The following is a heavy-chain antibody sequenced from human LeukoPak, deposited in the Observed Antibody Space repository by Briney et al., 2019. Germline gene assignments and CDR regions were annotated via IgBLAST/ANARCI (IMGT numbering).Heavy chain of an antibody. CDR3: ATDQKWGSTEAFDI. D-gene: IGHD2-2*01. V-gene: IGHV4-4*02. CDR2: VYHSGST. Sequence: SETLSLTCAVSGGSISSSNWWSWVRQPPGKGLEWIGEVYHSGSTNYNPSLKSRVTISVDKSKNQFSLKLSSVTAADTAVYYCATDQKWGSTEAFDIWGQGTMVTVSS. J-gene: IGHJ3*02. CDR1: GGSISSSNW.